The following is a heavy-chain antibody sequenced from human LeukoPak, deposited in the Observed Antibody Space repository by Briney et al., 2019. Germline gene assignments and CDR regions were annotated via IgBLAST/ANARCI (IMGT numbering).Heavy chain of an antibody. CDR1: GFTFTSSA. CDR2: ISYDGSNK. D-gene: IGHD7-27*01. Sequence: PGGSLRLSCAASGFTFTSSAMHWVRQAPGKGLEWVAVISYDGSNKYYADSVEGRFTISRDNAKNTLYLQMNSLRAEDTAVYYCAGSLGPLTEYWGQGTLVTVSS. CDR3: AGSLGPLTEY. V-gene: IGHV3-30-3*01. J-gene: IGHJ4*02.